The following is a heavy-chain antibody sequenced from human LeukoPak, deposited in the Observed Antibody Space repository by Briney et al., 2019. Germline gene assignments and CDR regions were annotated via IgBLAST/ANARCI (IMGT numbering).Heavy chain of an antibody. D-gene: IGHD3-9*01. CDR3: ARGSRLTGAFDI. CDR2: INHSGST. Sequence: SETLSLTCALYGGSFSGYYWSWIRLPPGKGLEWIGEINHSGSTNYNPSLKSRVTISLDTSKNQFSLKLSSVTAADTAVYYCARGSRLTGAFDIWGQGTMVTVSS. CDR1: GGSFSGYY. J-gene: IGHJ3*02. V-gene: IGHV4-34*01.